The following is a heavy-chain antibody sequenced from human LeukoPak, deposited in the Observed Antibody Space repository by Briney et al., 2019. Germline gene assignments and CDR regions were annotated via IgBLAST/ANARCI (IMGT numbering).Heavy chain of an antibody. V-gene: IGHV3-30*04. CDR2: ISYDGSNK. CDR1: GFTFSSYA. Sequence: PGGSLRLSCAASGFTFSSYAMHWVRQAPGKGLEWVAVISYDGSNKYYADSVKGRFTISRDNSKNTLYLQMNSLRAEDTAVYYCARDRGGTWDAFDIWAKGQWSPSLQ. J-gene: IGHJ3*02. D-gene: IGHD2-15*01. CDR3: ARDRGGTWDAFDI.